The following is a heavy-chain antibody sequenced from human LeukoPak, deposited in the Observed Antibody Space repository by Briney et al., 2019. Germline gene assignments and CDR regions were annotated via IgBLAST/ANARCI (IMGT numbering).Heavy chain of an antibody. V-gene: IGHV3-30*02. D-gene: IGHD6-19*01. CDR2: IRYDGSNK. J-gene: IGHJ4*02. Sequence: GGSLRLSCAASGFTFSSYSMSWVRQAPGKGLEWVAFIRYDGSNKYYADSVKGRFTISRDNSKNTLYLQMNSLRAEDTAVYYCASRSYSSGWYYFDYWGQGTLVTVSS. CDR3: ASRSYSSGWYYFDY. CDR1: GFTFSSYS.